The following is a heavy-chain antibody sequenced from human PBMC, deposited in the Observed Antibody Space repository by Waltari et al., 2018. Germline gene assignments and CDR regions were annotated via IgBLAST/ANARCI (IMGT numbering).Heavy chain of an antibody. V-gene: IGHV3-30*02. CDR3: AKDRERWLQMGYFDY. Sequence: QVQLVESGGGVVQPGGSLRLSCAASGFTFSSYGMPWLRQAQGKGLEWVAFIRYDGSNKYYADSVKGRFTISRDNSKNTLYLQMNSLRAEDTAVYYCAKDRERWLQMGYFDYWGQGTLVTVSS. D-gene: IGHD5-12*01. CDR2: IRYDGSNK. CDR1: GFTFSSYG. J-gene: IGHJ4*02.